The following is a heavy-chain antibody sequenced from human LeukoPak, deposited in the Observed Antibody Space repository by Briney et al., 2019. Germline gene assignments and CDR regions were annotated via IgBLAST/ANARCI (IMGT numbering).Heavy chain of an antibody. CDR3: ARALSSSWGFRYFDL. CDR2: INPNSGGT. D-gene: IGHD6-13*01. Sequence: ASVKVSCKASGYTFTGYYMHWVREAPGQGLEWMGWINPNSGGTNYAQKFQGRVTMTRDTSISTAYMELSRLRSDDTAVYYCARALSSSWGFRYFDLWGRGTLVTVSS. V-gene: IGHV1-2*02. J-gene: IGHJ2*01. CDR1: GYTFTGYY.